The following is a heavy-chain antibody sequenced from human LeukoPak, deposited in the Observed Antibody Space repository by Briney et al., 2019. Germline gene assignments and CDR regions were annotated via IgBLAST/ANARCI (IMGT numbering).Heavy chain of an antibody. D-gene: IGHD3-10*01. CDR1: GFTFSSYT. Sequence: GGSLRLSCAASGFTFSSYTMHWVRQAPGRGLEWVSAISGSGGSTYYADSVKGRFTISRDNAKNSLYLQMNSLRAEDTAVYYCARGLDNYGSGSSDWGQGTLVTVSS. CDR2: ISGSGGST. J-gene: IGHJ4*02. V-gene: IGHV3-21*01. CDR3: ARGLDNYGSGSSD.